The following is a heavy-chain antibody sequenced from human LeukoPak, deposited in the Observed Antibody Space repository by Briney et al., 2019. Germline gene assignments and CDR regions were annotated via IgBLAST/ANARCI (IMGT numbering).Heavy chain of an antibody. Sequence: SVKVSCKASGITFRSYAISWVRQAPGQGLEWLGGISPVFGTTKYAQKFQGRVTITTDESTTTAYMELSNLRSEDSAVYYCAPAGGGGYSFPFDYWGQGTLVTVSS. CDR3: APAGGGGYSFPFDY. J-gene: IGHJ4*02. CDR2: ISPVFGTT. CDR1: GITFRSYA. V-gene: IGHV1-69*05. D-gene: IGHD3-22*01.